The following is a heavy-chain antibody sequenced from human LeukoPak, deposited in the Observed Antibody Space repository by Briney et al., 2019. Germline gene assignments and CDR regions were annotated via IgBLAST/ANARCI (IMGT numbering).Heavy chain of an antibody. J-gene: IGHJ6*03. Sequence: GGSLRLSCAASGFTFSSYSMNWVRQAPGKGLEWVAVISYDGSNKYYADSVKGRFTISRDNSKNTLYLQMNSLRAEDTAVYYCARDPTLYSSSSYYYYMDVWGKGTTVTVSS. CDR3: ARDPTLYSSSSYYYYMDV. D-gene: IGHD6-6*01. CDR2: ISYDGSNK. CDR1: GFTFSSYS. V-gene: IGHV3-30*03.